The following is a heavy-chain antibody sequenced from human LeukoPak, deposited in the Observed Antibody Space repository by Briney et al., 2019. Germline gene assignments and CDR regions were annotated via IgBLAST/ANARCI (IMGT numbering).Heavy chain of an antibody. CDR1: GFTFSSYS. CDR3: ARTGGYGTSNNWFDP. V-gene: IGHV3-21*01. Sequence: GGSLRLSCAASGFTFSSYSMNWVRQAPGKGLQWVSSISSSGFTYYADSMKGRFTISRDDAKNSLYPQMNSLRVEDTAVYHCARTGGYGTSNNWFDPWGQGTLVTVSS. J-gene: IGHJ5*02. CDR2: ISSSGFT. D-gene: IGHD5-12*01.